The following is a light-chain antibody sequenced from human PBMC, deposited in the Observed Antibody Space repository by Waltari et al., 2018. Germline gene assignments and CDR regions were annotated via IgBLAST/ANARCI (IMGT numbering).Light chain of an antibody. Sequence: RRAESCPRFLRKVNSDDTHSKGDEIPDRFSGSSSGAERYLTLSSLQSEDEADYYCQTGGHAAGVFGGGTKLTVL. V-gene: IGLV4-69*01. CDR3: QTGGHAAGV. J-gene: IGLJ3*02. CDR2: VNSDDTH.